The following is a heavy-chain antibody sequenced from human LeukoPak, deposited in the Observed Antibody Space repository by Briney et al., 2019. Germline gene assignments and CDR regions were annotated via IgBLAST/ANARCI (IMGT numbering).Heavy chain of an antibody. CDR1: GGSISSYY. J-gene: IGHJ5*02. CDR2: IYYSGST. D-gene: IGHD3-10*01. V-gene: IGHV4-59*01. Sequence: SETLSLTCTVSGGSISSYYWSWIRQPPGKGLEWIGYIYYSGSTNYNPSLKSRVTISVDTSKNQFSLKLSSVTAADTAVYYCARNYGSGSYYKARPFDPWGQGTLVTVSS. CDR3: ARNYGSGSYYKARPFDP.